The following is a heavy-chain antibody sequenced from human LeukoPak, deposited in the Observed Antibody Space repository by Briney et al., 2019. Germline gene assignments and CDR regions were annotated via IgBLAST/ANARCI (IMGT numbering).Heavy chain of an antibody. CDR2: IYYSGST. CDR3: ARDRYYYDSSGYYWFDP. V-gene: IGHV4-39*07. CDR1: GGSISSSSYY. D-gene: IGHD3-22*01. Sequence: SETLSLTCTVSGGSISSSSYYWGWIRQPPGKGLEWIGSIYYSGSTYYNPSLKSRVTISLDTSKNQFSLKLNSETAADTAVYYCARDRYYYDSSGYYWFDPWGQGTLVTVSS. J-gene: IGHJ5*02.